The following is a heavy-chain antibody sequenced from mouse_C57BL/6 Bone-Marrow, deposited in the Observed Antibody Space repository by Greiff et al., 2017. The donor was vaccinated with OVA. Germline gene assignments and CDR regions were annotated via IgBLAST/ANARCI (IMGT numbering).Heavy chain of an antibody. CDR1: YFAFMASA. J-gene: IGHJ4*01. Sequence: LQQSGAELVRPGSSVKLSCKDSYFAFMASAMHWVKQRPGHGLEWIGSFTMYSDATAYSENFKGKATLTANTSSITAYMELSSLTSDDSAVYYCASDYSNFYYAMDYWGQGTSVTVSS. CDR2: FTMYSDAT. CDR3: ASDYSNFYYAMDY. D-gene: IGHD2-5*01. V-gene: IGHV1-49*01.